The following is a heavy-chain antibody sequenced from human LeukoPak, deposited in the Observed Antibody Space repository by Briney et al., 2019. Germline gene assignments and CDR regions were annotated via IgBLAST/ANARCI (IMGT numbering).Heavy chain of an antibody. CDR1: GFTFRSSW. J-gene: IGHJ4*02. D-gene: IGHD1-14*01. V-gene: IGHV3-74*01. CDR3: VRDIGTD. Sequence: GGSLRLSCAASGFTFRSSWMHWVRRVPGRGLMWVSRINSDGTLTTIADFVKGRFTISRDNAKNMLFLQMNTLRAEDTAIYYCVRDIGTDWGQGALVTVSS. CDR2: INSDGTLT.